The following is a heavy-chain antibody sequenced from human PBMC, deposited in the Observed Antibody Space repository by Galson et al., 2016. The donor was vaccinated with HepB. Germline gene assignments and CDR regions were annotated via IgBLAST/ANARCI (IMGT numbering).Heavy chain of an antibody. CDR1: GFIFSSHG. V-gene: IGHV3-30*03. Sequence: SLRLSCAASGFIFSSHGMHWVRQTPGKGLEWVAVVSNDGSDTYYAHSVKGRFTVSRDNSKNTLYPHMNTLGAEDTALYYCARAGDFDLLAGFDYWGQGTPVTVSS. CDR3: ARAGDFDLLAGFDY. CDR2: VSNDGSDT. D-gene: IGHD3-9*01. J-gene: IGHJ4*02.